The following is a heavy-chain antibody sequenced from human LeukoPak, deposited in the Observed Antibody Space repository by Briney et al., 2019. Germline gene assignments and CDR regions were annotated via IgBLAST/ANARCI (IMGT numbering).Heavy chain of an antibody. CDR3: ATVRYRSSGSYIWPYYFDY. Sequence: ASVKVSCKVSGYTLTELSIHWVRQAPGKGLEWMGGFDPEDGERIYAQKFRGRVTMTEDTSTDTAYMELSSLRSEDTAVHYCATVRYRSSGSYIWPYYFDYWGQGTLVTVSS. CDR2: FDPEDGER. CDR1: GYTLTELS. J-gene: IGHJ4*02. D-gene: IGHD3-22*01. V-gene: IGHV1-24*01.